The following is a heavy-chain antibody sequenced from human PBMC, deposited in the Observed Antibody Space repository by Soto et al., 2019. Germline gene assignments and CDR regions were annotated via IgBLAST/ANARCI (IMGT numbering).Heavy chain of an antibody. D-gene: IGHD2-2*01. CDR2: IIPILGIA. V-gene: IGHV1-69*08. J-gene: IGHJ6*03. CDR3: AREEIVVVPAALPYYYYYYMDV. Sequence: QVQLVQSGAEVKKPGSSVKVSCKASGGTFSSYTISWVRQAPGQGREWMGRIIPILGIANYAQKFQGRVTITADKSTSTAYMELSSLRSEDTAVYYCAREEIVVVPAALPYYYYYYMDVWGKGTTVTVSS. CDR1: GGTFSSYT.